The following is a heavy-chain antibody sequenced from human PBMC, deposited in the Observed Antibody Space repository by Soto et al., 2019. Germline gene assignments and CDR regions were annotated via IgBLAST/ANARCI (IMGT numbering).Heavy chain of an antibody. CDR1: GFTFSDYY. CDR3: TRDAHSSSCGY. CDR2: IRSSGSAV. Sequence: SGGSLRLSCAASGFTFSDYYMSWVRQAPGKGLEWVSYIRSSGSAVYYADSVKGRFTISWDNAKNSLYLQMDSLRADDTAVYYCTRDAHSSSCGYWGQGTLVTVSS. J-gene: IGHJ4*02. D-gene: IGHD6-6*01. V-gene: IGHV3-11*01.